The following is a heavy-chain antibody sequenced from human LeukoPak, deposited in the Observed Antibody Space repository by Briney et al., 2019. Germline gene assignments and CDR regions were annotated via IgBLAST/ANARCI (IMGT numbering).Heavy chain of an antibody. CDR3: ARDLRQEYYGMDV. CDR2: ISSSSSYI. D-gene: IGHD5/OR15-5a*01. Sequence: GGSLRLSCAASGFTFSSYSMNWVRQAPGKGLEWVSSISSSSSYIYYADSVKGRFTISRDNAKNSLYLRMNSLRAEDTAVYYCARDLRQEYYGMDVWGQGTTVTVSS. CDR1: GFTFSSYS. J-gene: IGHJ6*02. V-gene: IGHV3-21*01.